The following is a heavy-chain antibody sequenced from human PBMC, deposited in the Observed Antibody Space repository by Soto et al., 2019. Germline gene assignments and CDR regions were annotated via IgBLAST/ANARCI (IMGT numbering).Heavy chain of an antibody. CDR2: IYYSGST. J-gene: IGHJ4*02. V-gene: IGHV4-31*03. CDR3: AGGLYSSGWYVGY. CDR1: GGSISSGGYY. Sequence: SETLSLTCTVSGGSISSGGYYWSWIRQHPGKGLEWIGYIYYSGSTYYNPSLKSRVTISVDTSKNQFSLKLSSVTAADTAVYYCAGGLYSSGWYVGYWGQGTLVTVSS. D-gene: IGHD6-19*01.